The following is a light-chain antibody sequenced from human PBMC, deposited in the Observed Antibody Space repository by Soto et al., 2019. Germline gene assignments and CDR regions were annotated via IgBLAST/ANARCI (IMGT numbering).Light chain of an antibody. CDR2: KAS. CDR1: QSISSW. J-gene: IGKJ1*01. Sequence: DIQMTQSPSTLSASVGDRVTITCRASQSISSWLAWYQQKPGKAPNLLIYKASNLESGVPSRFSGSGSGTEFTLTISSLQPDDFATYYCQQYSSWPRTFGQGNKVEIK. CDR3: QQYSSWPRT. V-gene: IGKV1-5*03.